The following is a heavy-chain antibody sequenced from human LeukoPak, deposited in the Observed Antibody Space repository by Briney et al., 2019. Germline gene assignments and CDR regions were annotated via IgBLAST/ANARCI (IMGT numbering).Heavy chain of an antibody. D-gene: IGHD6-19*01. Sequence: GGSLRLSCAASGYTLSSYEMNWVRQAPGKGLEWVSYISSSGSTIAYADSVKGRFTISRDNAKNSLYLQMTSLRGEDTAVYYCARAGAVAARVFDLWAQGTLVTVSS. J-gene: IGHJ5*02. CDR3: ARAGAVAARVFDL. CDR2: ISSSGSTI. V-gene: IGHV3-48*03. CDR1: GYTLSSYE.